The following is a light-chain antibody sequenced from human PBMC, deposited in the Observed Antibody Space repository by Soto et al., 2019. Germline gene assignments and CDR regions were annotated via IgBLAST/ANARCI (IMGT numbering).Light chain of an antibody. J-gene: IGKJ2*01. CDR2: AAS. V-gene: IGKV3-20*01. Sequence: SVLTQSPGTLSLSPGEGATLSCRTSQSISSTYLAWYQQRPGQAPRLLIYAASSRATGIPDRFSGSGSGTDFTLTISRLETEDFAVYYGQQYFGSPYTVGQGTKLEIK. CDR3: QQYFGSPYT. CDR1: QSISSTY.